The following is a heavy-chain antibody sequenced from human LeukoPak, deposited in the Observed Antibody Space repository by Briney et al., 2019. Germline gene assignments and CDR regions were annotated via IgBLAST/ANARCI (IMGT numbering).Heavy chain of an antibody. V-gene: IGHV1-2*02. CDR1: GGTFSSYA. Sequence: ASVKVSCKASGGTFSSYAISWVRQAPGQGLEWMGWINPNSGGTNYAQKFQGRVTMTRDTSISTAYMELSRLRSDDTAVYYCARITIFGVVKGPNDDFDYWGQGTLVTVSS. CDR2: INPNSGGT. J-gene: IGHJ4*02. CDR3: ARITIFGVVKGPNDDFDY. D-gene: IGHD3-3*01.